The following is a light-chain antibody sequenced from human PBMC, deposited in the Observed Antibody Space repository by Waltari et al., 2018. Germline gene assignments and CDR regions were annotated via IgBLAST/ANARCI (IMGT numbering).Light chain of an antibody. CDR1: QSISSSY. Sequence: DIVSTQSPGSLSLSPGARASRSCRASQSISSSYLAWYQQKPGQAPRLLIYGTSSRATGIPDRFSGSGSGTDFTLTISRLEPEDFAVYYCQHYDSSSITFGQGTRLEIK. CDR2: GTS. CDR3: QHYDSSSIT. J-gene: IGKJ5*01. V-gene: IGKV3-20*01.